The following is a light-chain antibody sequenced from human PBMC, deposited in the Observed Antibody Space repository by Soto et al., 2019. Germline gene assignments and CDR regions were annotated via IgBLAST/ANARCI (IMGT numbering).Light chain of an antibody. J-gene: IGKJ1*01. Sequence: DIQMTQSPSTLSASVGDRFTITCRASQSISSWLAWYQQKPGKAPKLLIYDASSLESGVPSRFSGSGSGTEFTLTISSLQPDDFATYYRQQYNSYPSTFGQGTKVDIK. CDR2: DAS. CDR1: QSISSW. CDR3: QQYNSYPST. V-gene: IGKV1-5*01.